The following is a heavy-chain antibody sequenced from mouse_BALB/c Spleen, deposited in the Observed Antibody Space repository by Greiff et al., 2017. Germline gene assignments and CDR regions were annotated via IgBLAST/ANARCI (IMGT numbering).Heavy chain of an antibody. V-gene: IGHV1-9*01. Sequence: VQLQQSGAELMKPGASVKISCKATGYTFSSYWIEWVKQRPGHGLEWIGEILPGSGSTNYNEKFKGKATFTADTSSNTAYMQLSSLTSEDSAVYYCASHYYGSSYRVWFAYWGQGTLVTVSA. CDR3: ASHYYGSSYRVWFAY. CDR2: ILPGSGST. J-gene: IGHJ3*01. D-gene: IGHD1-1*01. CDR1: GYTFSSYW.